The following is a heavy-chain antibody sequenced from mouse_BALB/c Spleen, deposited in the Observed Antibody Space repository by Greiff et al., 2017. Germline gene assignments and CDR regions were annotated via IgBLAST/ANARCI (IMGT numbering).Heavy chain of an antibody. J-gene: IGHJ3*01. Sequence: QVQLKESGPGLVAPSQSLSITCTVSGFSLTSYGVHWVRQPPGKGLEWLGVIWAGGSTNYNSALMSRLSISKDNSKSQVFLKMNSLQTDDTAMYYCARFITTASAWFAYWGQGTLVTVSA. V-gene: IGHV2-9*02. CDR1: GFSLTSYG. D-gene: IGHD1-2*01. CDR2: IWAGGST. CDR3: ARFITTASAWFAY.